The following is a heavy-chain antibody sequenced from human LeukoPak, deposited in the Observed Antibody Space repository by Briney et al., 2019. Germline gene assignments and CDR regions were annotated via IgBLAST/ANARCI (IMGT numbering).Heavy chain of an antibody. Sequence: SETLSLTCTVSGGSISSYYWSWIRQPPGKGLEWIGYIYYSGSTNYNPSLKSRVTISVDTSKNQFSLKLSSVTAADTAVYYCARPLRPRDLDAFDIWGQGTMVIVSS. J-gene: IGHJ3*02. CDR3: ARPLRPRDLDAFDI. V-gene: IGHV4-59*08. D-gene: IGHD5-24*01. CDR2: IYYSGST. CDR1: GGSISSYY.